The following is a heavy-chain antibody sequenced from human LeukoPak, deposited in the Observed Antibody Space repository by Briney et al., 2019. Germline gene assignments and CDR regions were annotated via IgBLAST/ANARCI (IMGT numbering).Heavy chain of an antibody. CDR1: GFTFDDYA. D-gene: IGHD2-15*01. CDR3: AKDMWRGDCSGGSCTGAFDI. V-gene: IGHV3-9*01. J-gene: IGHJ3*02. Sequence: GGSLRLSCAASGFTFDDYAMHWVRQAPGKGLEWVSGISWNSGSIGYADSVKGRFTISRDNAKNSLYLQMNSLRAEDTALYYCAKDMWRGDCSGGSCTGAFDIWGQGTMVTVSS. CDR2: ISWNSGSI.